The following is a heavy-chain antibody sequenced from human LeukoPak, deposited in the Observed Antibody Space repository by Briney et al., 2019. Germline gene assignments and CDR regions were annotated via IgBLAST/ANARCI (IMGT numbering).Heavy chain of an antibody. CDR1: GYSISSGYY. CDR2: IYYSGST. Sequence: SETLSLTCTVSGYSISSGYYWGWIRQPPGQGLEWIGYIYYSGSTYYNPSLKSRVTISVDTSKNQFSLKLSSVTAADTAVYYCARHTGYNWFDPWGQGTLVTVSS. J-gene: IGHJ5*02. CDR3: ARHTGYNWFDP. V-gene: IGHV4-38-2*02.